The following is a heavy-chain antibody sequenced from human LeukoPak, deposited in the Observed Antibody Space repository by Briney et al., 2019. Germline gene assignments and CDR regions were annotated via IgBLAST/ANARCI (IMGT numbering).Heavy chain of an antibody. V-gene: IGHV3-23*01. D-gene: IGHD3-3*01. CDR2: ISGSGGST. CDR3: AKAPLRFSDY. J-gene: IGHJ4*02. Sequence: GGSLRLSCAASGFTFXSYAMSWVRQAPXXXXEWVSAISGSGGSTYYADSVKGRFTISRDNSKNTLYLQMNSLRAEDTAVYYCAKAPLRFSDYWGQGTLVTVSS. CDR1: GFTFXSYA.